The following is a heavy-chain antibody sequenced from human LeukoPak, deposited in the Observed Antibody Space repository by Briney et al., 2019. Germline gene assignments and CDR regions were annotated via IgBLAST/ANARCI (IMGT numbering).Heavy chain of an antibody. CDR1: GGSFSGYY. CDR3: ARENYYGSGSYYANWFDP. D-gene: IGHD3-10*01. V-gene: IGHV4-34*01. CDR2: INHSGST. J-gene: IGHJ5*02. Sequence: PSETLSLTCAVYGGSFSGYYWSWIRQPPGKGLEWIGEINHSGSTNYNPSLKSRVTISVDTSKNQFSLKLSSVTAADTAVYYCARENYYGSGSYYANWFDPGGQGTLVTVSS.